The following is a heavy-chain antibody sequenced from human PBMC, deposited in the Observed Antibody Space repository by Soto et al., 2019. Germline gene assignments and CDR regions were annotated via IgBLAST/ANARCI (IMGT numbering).Heavy chain of an antibody. V-gene: IGHV3-21*04. J-gene: IGHJ4*02. Sequence: GGSLRLSCAASGFTFSSYSMNWVRQAPGKGLEWVSSISSSSSYIYYADSVKGRFTISRDNSKNTLYLQMNSLRAEDTAVYYCAKAPLQNYYGSGSYFDYWGQGTLVTVSS. CDR3: AKAPLQNYYGSGSYFDY. CDR2: ISSSSSYI. D-gene: IGHD3-10*01. CDR1: GFTFSSYS.